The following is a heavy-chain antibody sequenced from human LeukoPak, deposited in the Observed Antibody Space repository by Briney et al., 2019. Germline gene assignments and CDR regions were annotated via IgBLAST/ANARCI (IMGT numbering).Heavy chain of an antibody. J-gene: IGHJ3*02. V-gene: IGHV6-1*01. Sequence: SQTLSHTCAISGDSVSSNSAAWNWIRQSPSRGLEWLGRTYYRSKWYYDYAVSVKSRITINPDTCKNQFSVQLNSVTPEDTAVYYCARFYYDTSGHGAFDIWGQGTMVTVSS. D-gene: IGHD3-22*01. CDR2: TYYRSKWYY. CDR3: ARFYYDTSGHGAFDI. CDR1: GDSVSSNSAA.